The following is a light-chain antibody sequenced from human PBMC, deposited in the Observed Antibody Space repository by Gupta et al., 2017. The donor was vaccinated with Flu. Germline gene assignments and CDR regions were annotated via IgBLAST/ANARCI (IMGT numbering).Light chain of an antibody. Sequence: IEMTKSPLSLPVTPGEPDTISCRSSQSLLHSNGYNYLDWYLQKPGQSPQLLIYLCSNRASVVPSMFSSSGSGTDFTLIISRVEAEYVGFYCCLQAIHPYTFGQGTRLEIK. CDR2: LCS. J-gene: IGKJ5*01. CDR3: LQAIHPYT. V-gene: IGKV2-28*01. CDR1: QSLLHSNGYNY.